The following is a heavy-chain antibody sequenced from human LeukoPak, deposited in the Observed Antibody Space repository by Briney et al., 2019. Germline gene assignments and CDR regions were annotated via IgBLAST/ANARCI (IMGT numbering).Heavy chain of an antibody. J-gene: IGHJ4*02. CDR2: IHPGDSGT. CDR3: ARGGTYRYGSPDY. D-gene: IGHD5-18*01. CDR1: GYTFTNYW. Sequence: GESLKISCKGSGYTFTNYWIGWVRQMPGKGLEWMGIIHPGDSGTRYSPSFEGQVTMSVDESITTAYLQWSSLRASDSAIYYCARGGTYRYGSPDYWGQGTLVTVSS. V-gene: IGHV5-51*01.